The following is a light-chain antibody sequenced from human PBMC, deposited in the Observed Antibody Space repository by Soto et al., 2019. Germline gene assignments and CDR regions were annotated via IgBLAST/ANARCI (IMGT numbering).Light chain of an antibody. J-gene: IGKJ1*01. CDR3: QQYGSSPRT. CDR2: DAS. CDR1: QSVSGW. V-gene: IGKV1-5*01. Sequence: DIQMTQSPSTLSASVGDTVTVTCRASQSVSGWLAWYQQKPGKAPKLLIYDASNLQSGVPSRFSGSGSGTDFTLTISRLETEDFAVYYCQQYGSSPRTFGQGTKVDIK.